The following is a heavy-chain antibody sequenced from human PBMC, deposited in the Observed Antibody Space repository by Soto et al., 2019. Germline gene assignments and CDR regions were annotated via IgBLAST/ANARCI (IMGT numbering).Heavy chain of an antibody. CDR1: GFTFSRYS. J-gene: IGHJ4*02. V-gene: IGHV3-21*01. CDR2: ISSTTNYI. Sequence: GGSLRLSCAASGFTFSRYSMNWVRQAPGKGLEWVSSISSTTNYIYYADSMRGRFTVSRDDAKNSVYLDMNSLSAEDTAVYYCARESEDLTSNFDYWGQGTLVTVSS. CDR3: ARESEDLTSNFDY.